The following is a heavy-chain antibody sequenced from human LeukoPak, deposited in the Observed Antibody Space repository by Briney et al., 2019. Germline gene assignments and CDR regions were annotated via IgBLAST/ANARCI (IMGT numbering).Heavy chain of an antibody. CDR3: ARLRNLDADGFYPDGFDF. V-gene: IGHV1-18*01. D-gene: IGHD3-3*01. J-gene: IGHJ3*01. Sequence: VVSVKVSCKTSGFTFSIYGFSWVRQAPGQGLEWMGWISGNTGNTHYAQSLQGRVTMTTDTSTTTLYMELRSLRSDDTAVYYCARLRNLDADGFYPDGFDFWGQGTMVTVSS. CDR1: GFTFSIYG. CDR2: ISGNTGNT.